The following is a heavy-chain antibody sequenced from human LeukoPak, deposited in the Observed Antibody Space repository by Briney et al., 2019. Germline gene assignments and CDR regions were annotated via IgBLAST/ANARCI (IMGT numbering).Heavy chain of an antibody. CDR3: ARDKGAIAVAGYFDY. CDR1: GFTFSSYA. Sequence: QPGRSLSLSCAASGFTFSSYATHWVRQAPGKGLVCVAVISYDGSNKYYADSVKGRFTISRDNSKNTLYLQMNSLRAEDTAVYYCARDKGAIAVAGYFDYWGQGTLVTVSS. J-gene: IGHJ4*02. V-gene: IGHV3-30*04. D-gene: IGHD6-19*01. CDR2: ISYDGSNK.